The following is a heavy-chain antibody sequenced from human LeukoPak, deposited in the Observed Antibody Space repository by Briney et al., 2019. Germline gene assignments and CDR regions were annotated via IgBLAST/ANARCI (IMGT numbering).Heavy chain of an antibody. CDR2: INPSSGDT. CDR3: ARTGRGLAH. J-gene: IGHJ4*02. Sequence: ASVKVSCKASGYTSTDYYIHWVRQAPGQGLEWMGYINPSSGDTAHAQNFQGRVAMTRDTSISTAYMELSSLKSEDTAVYYRARTGRGLAHWGQGTQVTVSS. V-gene: IGHV1-2*02. D-gene: IGHD6-19*01. CDR1: GYTSTDYY.